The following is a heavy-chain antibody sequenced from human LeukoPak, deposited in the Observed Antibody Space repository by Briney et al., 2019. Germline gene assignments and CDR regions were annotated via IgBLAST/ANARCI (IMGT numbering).Heavy chain of an antibody. D-gene: IGHD6-6*01. Sequence: GGSLRLSCAASGFTFSSFCMHWVRQVPGKGLEWVSRINRDGSITDYADSVKGRFTISRDNAKNTLYLQMNSLRGDDTAVYYCAREAGGQLVGIWFDPWGQGTLVTDSS. J-gene: IGHJ5*02. V-gene: IGHV3-74*01. CDR3: AREAGGQLVGIWFDP. CDR1: GFTFSSFC. CDR2: INRDGSIT.